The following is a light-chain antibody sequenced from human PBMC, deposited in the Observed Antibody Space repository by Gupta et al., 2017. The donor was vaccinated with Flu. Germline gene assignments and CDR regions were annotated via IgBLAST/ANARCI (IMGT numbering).Light chain of an antibody. CDR3: QHHGSPLT. CDR1: QNVRSSF. J-gene: IGKJ4*01. CDR2: GAS. Sequence: DIVFTQSPGTLSLSPGERATFFCRSSQNVRSSFLDWYQQKPGRAPRLLIHGASGRATGSPDRFSGSGSGTQFTLTIRRLAPEDFAVYYCQHHGSPLTFGGGTKVEIK. V-gene: IGKV3-20*01.